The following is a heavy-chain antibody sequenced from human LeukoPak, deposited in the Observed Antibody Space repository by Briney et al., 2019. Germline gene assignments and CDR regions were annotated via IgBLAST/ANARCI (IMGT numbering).Heavy chain of an antibody. V-gene: IGHV3-30*18. Sequence: GRSLRLSCAASGFTFSSYGMHWVRQAPGKGLEWVAVISYDGGNKYYADSVKGRFTISRDNSKNTLYLQMNSLRAEDTAVYYCAKGWAYYDYVWGSYRPNFDYWGQGTLVTVSS. J-gene: IGHJ4*02. CDR1: GFTFSSYG. CDR2: ISYDGGNK. CDR3: AKGWAYYDYVWGSYRPNFDY. D-gene: IGHD3-16*02.